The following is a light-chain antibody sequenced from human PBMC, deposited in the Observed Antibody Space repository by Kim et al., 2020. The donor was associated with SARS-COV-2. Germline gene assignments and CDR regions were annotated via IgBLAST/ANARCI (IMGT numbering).Light chain of an antibody. V-gene: IGKV2-30*01. Sequence: PASISCRSSQSLVSSDGNTYLNWFHQRPGQSPRRLIYKVSNRDSGVPDRFSGSGSCTDFTLQISRVEAEDVGVYYCMQGTYWPFTFGPGTKVDIK. CDR2: KVS. CDR3: MQGTYWPFT. J-gene: IGKJ3*01. CDR1: QSLVSSDGNTY.